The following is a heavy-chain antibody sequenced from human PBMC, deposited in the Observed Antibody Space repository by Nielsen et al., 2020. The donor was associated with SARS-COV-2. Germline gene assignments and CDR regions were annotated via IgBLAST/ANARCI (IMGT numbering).Heavy chain of an antibody. V-gene: IGHV3-23*01. J-gene: IGHJ4*02. CDR2: ISGSGGST. Sequence: GGSLRPSCAASGFTFSSYAMSWVRQAPGKGLEWVSAISGSGGSTYYADSVKGRFTISRDNSKNTLYLQMNSLRAEDTAVYYCANYIVATMVDYWGQGTLVTVSS. CDR1: GFTFSSYA. D-gene: IGHD5-12*01. CDR3: ANYIVATMVDY.